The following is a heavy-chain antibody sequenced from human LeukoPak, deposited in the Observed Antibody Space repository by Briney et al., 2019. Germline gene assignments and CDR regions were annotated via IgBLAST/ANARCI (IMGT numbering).Heavy chain of an antibody. CDR3: ARDKYWAFDI. Sequence: SQTLSLTCAISGDSVSSYSAAWNWIRQSPSRGREWLGRTYYRSKWYKDYAVSVKSRITLNPDTSKNHFSLQLNSVTPEDTAVYYCARDKYWAFDIWSQGTMVTVSS. J-gene: IGHJ3*02. CDR2: TYYRSKWYK. CDR1: GDSVSSYSAA. V-gene: IGHV6-1*01. D-gene: IGHD2/OR15-2a*01.